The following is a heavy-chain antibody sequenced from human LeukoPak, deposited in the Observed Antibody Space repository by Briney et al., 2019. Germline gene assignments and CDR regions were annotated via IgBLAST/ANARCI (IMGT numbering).Heavy chain of an antibody. CDR3: ARLTYCSGGTCFGLDFDY. V-gene: IGHV4-38-2*01. CDR1: GYSISSGYY. Sequence: PSETLSLTCAVSGYSISSGYYWGRIRQPPGKGLEWIGSIYHSGSTYYNPSLKSRVTISVDTSKNQFSLNLSSVTAADTAVYYCARLTYCSGGTCFGLDFDYWGQGTLVTVSS. CDR2: IYHSGST. J-gene: IGHJ4*02. D-gene: IGHD2-15*01.